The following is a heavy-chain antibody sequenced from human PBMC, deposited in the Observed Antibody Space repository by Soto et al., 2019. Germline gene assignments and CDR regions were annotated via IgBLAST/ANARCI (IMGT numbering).Heavy chain of an antibody. V-gene: IGHV4-59*12. J-gene: IGHJ5*02. Sequence: SETLSLTCTVSGGSISTYHWTWIRQPPGKGLEWIGYIYHSGSTYYNPSLKSRVTISVDRSKNQLSLKLSSVTAADTAVYYCARVPGPWGQGTLVTVSS. CDR2: IYHSGST. CDR1: GGSISTYH. CDR3: ARVPGP. D-gene: IGHD3-10*01.